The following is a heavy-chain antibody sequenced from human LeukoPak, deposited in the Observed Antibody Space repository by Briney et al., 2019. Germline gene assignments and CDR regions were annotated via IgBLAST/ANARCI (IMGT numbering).Heavy chain of an antibody. V-gene: IGHV4-4*02. CDR1: GGSISSSNW. CDR3: ARGATRFLPGGNPYYFDY. CDR2: IYHSGST. J-gene: IGHJ4*02. D-gene: IGHD3-3*01. Sequence: SETLSLTCAVSGGSISSSNWWSWVRQPPGKGLEWIGEIYHSGSTNYNPSLKSRVTISVDKSKNQFSLKLSSVTAADTAVYYCARGATRFLPGGNPYYFDYWGQGTLVTVSS.